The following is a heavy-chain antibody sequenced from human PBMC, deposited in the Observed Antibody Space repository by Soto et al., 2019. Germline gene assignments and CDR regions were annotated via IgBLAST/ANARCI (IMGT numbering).Heavy chain of an antibody. CDR1: RYTFTAYY. J-gene: IGHJ5*02. CDR3: ARNFWSETNWFGP. D-gene: IGHD3-3*01. V-gene: IGHV1-2*02. Sequence: ASVKVSCKASRYTFTAYYIHWVRQAPGQGLEWMGWINPNSGATNYAQKFKDRVTMTRDTSISTAYVDLSRLKYDDTAVYYCARNFWSETNWFGPWGQRTLVTVSS. CDR2: INPNSGAT.